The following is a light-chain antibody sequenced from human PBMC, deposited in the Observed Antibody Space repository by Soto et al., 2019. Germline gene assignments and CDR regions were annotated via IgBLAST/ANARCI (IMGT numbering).Light chain of an antibody. J-gene: IGKJ1*01. CDR2: GAS. CDR1: QSVSNY. CDR3: QQYGGSPQT. Sequence: EIELTQSPGTLSLSPGERATLSCRASQSVSNYLAWYQHKPGQAPRLLIYGASSRATGIPDRFSGSGSETDFTLTISRLEPEDFAVYCCQQYGGSPQTFGQGTKVEIK. V-gene: IGKV3-20*01.